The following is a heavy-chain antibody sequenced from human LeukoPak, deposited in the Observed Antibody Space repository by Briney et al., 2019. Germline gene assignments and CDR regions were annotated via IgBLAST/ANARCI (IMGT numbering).Heavy chain of an antibody. CDR1: GFTFSSYG. CDR2: ISYDGSNK. Sequence: GRSLRLSCAASGFTFSSYGMHWVRQAPGKGLEWVAVISYDGSNKYYADSVKGRFTISRDNSKNTLYLQMNSLRAEDTAVYYCAKSRLPYDSPKYYFDYWGQGTLVTVSS. V-gene: IGHV3-30*18. D-gene: IGHD3-22*01. J-gene: IGHJ4*02. CDR3: AKSRLPYDSPKYYFDY.